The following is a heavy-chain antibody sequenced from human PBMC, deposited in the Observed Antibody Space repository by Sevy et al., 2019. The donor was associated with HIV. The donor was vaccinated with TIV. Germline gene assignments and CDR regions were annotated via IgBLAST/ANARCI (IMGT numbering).Heavy chain of an antibody. Sequence: SETLSLTCAVYGGSFSGYYWSWIRQPPGKGLEWIGEINHSGSTNYNPSLKSRVTISVDTSKNQFSLKLSSVTAADTAVYYCARLLLDTAMGQYYFDYWGQGTLVTVSS. CDR2: INHSGST. J-gene: IGHJ4*02. D-gene: IGHD5-18*01. CDR1: GGSFSGYY. CDR3: ARLLLDTAMGQYYFDY. V-gene: IGHV4-34*01.